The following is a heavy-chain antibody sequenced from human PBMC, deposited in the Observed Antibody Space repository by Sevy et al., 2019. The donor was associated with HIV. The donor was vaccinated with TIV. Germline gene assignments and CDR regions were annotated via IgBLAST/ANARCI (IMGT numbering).Heavy chain of an antibody. D-gene: IGHD3-9*01. Sequence: SGPTLVKPTQTLTLTCTFSGFSLTTSGVGVGWIRQPPGKALEWLALIYWDDDKRYSPSLKSRLTITKHTSKNQVVLTMTNMDPVDTATYYCAHRPDNYDILTGYFPNWFDPWGQGTLVTVSS. J-gene: IGHJ5*02. CDR3: AHRPDNYDILTGYFPNWFDP. V-gene: IGHV2-5*02. CDR1: GFSLTTSGVG. CDR2: IYWDDDK.